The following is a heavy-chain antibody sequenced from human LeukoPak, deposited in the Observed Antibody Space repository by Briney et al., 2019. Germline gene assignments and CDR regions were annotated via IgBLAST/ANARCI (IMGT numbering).Heavy chain of an antibody. V-gene: IGHV3-23*01. D-gene: IGHD6-19*01. CDR1: GFTFSSYA. CDR2: ISGSGSGT. Sequence: GGSLRLSCAASGFTFSSYAMSWVRQAPGKGLEWVSGISGSGSGTYYADSVKGRFTISRDNSKNTLYLQMNSLRAEDTAVYYRAKSRYSSARDYFDYWGQGTLVTVSS. CDR3: AKSRYSSARDYFDY. J-gene: IGHJ4*02.